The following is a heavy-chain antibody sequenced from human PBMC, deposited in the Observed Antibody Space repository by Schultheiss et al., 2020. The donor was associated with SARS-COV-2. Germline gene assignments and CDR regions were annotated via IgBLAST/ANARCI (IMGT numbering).Heavy chain of an antibody. CDR3: ARDQRDAFDI. Sequence: GGSLRLSCAASGFTFSSYEMNWVRQAPGKGLEWVSYISSSGSTIYYADSVKGRFTISRDNSKNTLYLQMNSLRAEDTAVYYCARDQRDAFDIWGQGTMVTVSS. J-gene: IGHJ3*02. CDR1: GFTFSSYE. V-gene: IGHV3-48*03. CDR2: ISSSGSTI.